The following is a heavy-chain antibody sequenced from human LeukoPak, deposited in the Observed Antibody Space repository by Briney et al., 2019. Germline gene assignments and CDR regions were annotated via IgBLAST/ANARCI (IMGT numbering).Heavy chain of an antibody. CDR3: ARENSGSYREFDY. D-gene: IGHD1-26*01. CDR2: IYTSGST. J-gene: IGHJ4*02. V-gene: IGHV4-4*07. Sequence: SETLPLTCPVSGGSLSSYYLSWIRPPAGKGLEWRGLIYTSGSTNYNASLKSLVSMSVDTTKNKFSLKLSSVTAADTAVFYCARENSGSYREFDYWGQGTLVTVSS. CDR1: GGSLSSYY.